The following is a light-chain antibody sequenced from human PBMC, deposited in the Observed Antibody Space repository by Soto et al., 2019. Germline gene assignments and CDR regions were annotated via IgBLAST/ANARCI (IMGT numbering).Light chain of an antibody. CDR1: QSISSW. CDR3: QQYNTYPWT. V-gene: IGKV1-5*01. Sequence: DMQMTQSPPTLSASVGDRVTITCRASQSISSWLAWYQQKPGKAPKLLIYDASSLESGVPSRFSGSGSGTEFTLTISSLQPDDFATYYCQQYNTYPWTFGQGTKVDIK. CDR2: DAS. J-gene: IGKJ1*01.